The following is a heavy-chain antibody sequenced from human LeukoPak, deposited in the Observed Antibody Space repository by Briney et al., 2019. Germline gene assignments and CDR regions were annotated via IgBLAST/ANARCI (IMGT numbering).Heavy chain of an antibody. V-gene: IGHV5-51*01. CDR3: ARGPYAYTSSATLGSYNWLDP. CDR1: GYSFPNYW. CDR2: IYPGGSHT. Sequence: GESLKISCKGSGYSFPNYWIGWVRQMPGKGLEWMGIIYPGGSHTRYSPSFQDQVTISVDKSISTAYLQWSSLKASDTAMYYCARGPYAYTSSATLGSYNWLDPWGQGSLVTVSS. J-gene: IGHJ5*02. D-gene: IGHD2-2*02.